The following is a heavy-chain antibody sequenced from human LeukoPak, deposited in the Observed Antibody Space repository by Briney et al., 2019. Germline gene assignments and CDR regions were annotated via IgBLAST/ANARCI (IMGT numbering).Heavy chain of an antibody. Sequence: SVKVSCKASGYTFTSYGISWVRQAPGQGLEWMGRIIPIFGTANYAQKFQGRVTITTDESTSTAYMELSSLRSEDPAVYYCAREGAIVVVITTSYYFDYWGQGTLVTVSS. V-gene: IGHV1-69*05. CDR2: IIPIFGTA. J-gene: IGHJ4*02. CDR1: GYTFTSYG. CDR3: AREGAIVVVITTSYYFDY. D-gene: IGHD3-22*01.